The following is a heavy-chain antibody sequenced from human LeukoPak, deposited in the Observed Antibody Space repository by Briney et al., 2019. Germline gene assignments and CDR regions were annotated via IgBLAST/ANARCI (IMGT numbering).Heavy chain of an antibody. CDR2: IYPGDSDT. V-gene: IGHV5-51*01. CDR3: ARDLVGAATLSY. J-gene: IGHJ4*02. CDR1: GYSFTTYW. D-gene: IGHD1-26*01. Sequence: GESLKISWTGSGYSFTTYWIAWVRQMPGKGLEWMGVIYPGDSDTRYSPSFQGQVTLSADKSISTAYLQWSSLKASDTAIYYCARDLVGAATLSYWGQGTLVTVSS.